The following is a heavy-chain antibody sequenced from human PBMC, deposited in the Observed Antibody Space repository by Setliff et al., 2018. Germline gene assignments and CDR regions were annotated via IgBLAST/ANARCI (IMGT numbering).Heavy chain of an antibody. CDR1: GGSFSGYY. Sequence: PSETLSLTCAVYGGSFSGYYWSWIRQPPGKRLEWIGEIIHSGSTNYNQSLKSRVTISMDTSKNQFSLRVSSVTAADTAVCYCARSFSRREKFLLDYWGQGALVTVSS. J-gene: IGHJ4*02. CDR3: ARSFSRREKFLLDY. V-gene: IGHV4-34*12. CDR2: IIHSGST.